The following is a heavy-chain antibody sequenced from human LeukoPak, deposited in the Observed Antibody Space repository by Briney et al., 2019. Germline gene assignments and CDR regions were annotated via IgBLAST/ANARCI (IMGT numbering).Heavy chain of an antibody. V-gene: IGHV3-74*01. Sequence: GSLRLPCAASGFTFSNYWMHWVRQAPGKGLVWVSRINSDGSSTSYADSVKGRFTISRDNAENTLYLQMNSLRAEDTAVYYCARGYGSYADYWGQGTLVTVSS. D-gene: IGHD1-26*01. CDR2: INSDGSST. J-gene: IGHJ4*02. CDR3: ARGYGSYADY. CDR1: GFTFSNYW.